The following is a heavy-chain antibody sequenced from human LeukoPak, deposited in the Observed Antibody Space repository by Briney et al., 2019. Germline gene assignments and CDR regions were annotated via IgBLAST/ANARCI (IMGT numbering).Heavy chain of an antibody. Sequence: ASVKVSCKASGYTFTSYGISWVRQAPGQGLEWMGIINPSGGSTSYAQKFQGRVTMTRDMSTSTVYMGLSSLRSEDTAVYYCARDGDDYSNGLGWSDPWGQGTLVTVSS. CDR2: INPSGGST. CDR3: ARDGDDYSNGLGWSDP. J-gene: IGHJ5*02. V-gene: IGHV1-46*01. CDR1: GYTFTSYG. D-gene: IGHD4-11*01.